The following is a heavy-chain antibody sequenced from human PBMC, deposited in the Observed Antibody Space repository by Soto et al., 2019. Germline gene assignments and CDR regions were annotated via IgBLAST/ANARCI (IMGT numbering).Heavy chain of an antibody. CDR3: ARRLWFGEWRFDSPKTSGGYYYYYGMDV. D-gene: IGHD3-10*01. V-gene: IGHV4-39*01. CDR2: IYYSGST. J-gene: IGHJ6*02. Sequence: SETLSLTCTVSGGSISSSSYYWGWIRQPPGKGLEWIGSIYYSGSTYYNPSLKSRVTISVDTSKNQFSLKLSSVTAADTAVYYCARRLWFGEWRFDSPKTSGGYYYYYGMDVWGQGTTVTVSS. CDR1: GGSISSSSYY.